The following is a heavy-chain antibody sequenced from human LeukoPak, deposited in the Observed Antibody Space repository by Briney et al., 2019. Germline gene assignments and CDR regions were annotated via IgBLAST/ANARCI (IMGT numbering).Heavy chain of an antibody. D-gene: IGHD5-24*01. Sequence: GGSLRLSCAASGFTFSSYGMHWVRQAPGKGLEWVAVLSYDGRNKYYADSLKGRFTISRDNSKNTLFLQMNSLRAEDTAVYYCAKDETRDAYNLGATDYWGQGTLVTVSS. CDR3: AKDETRDAYNLGATDY. CDR2: LSYDGRNK. CDR1: GFTFSSYG. J-gene: IGHJ4*02. V-gene: IGHV3-30*18.